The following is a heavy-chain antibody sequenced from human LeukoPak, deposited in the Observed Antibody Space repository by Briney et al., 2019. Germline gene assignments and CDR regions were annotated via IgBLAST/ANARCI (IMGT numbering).Heavy chain of an antibody. D-gene: IGHD4-17*01. CDR1: GGSFSGYY. CDR2: INHSGNA. V-gene: IGHV4-34*01. Sequence: PSETLSLTCAVSGGSFSGYYWTWIRQPPGKGLEWIGEINHSGNANYNPSLKSRVTISLDMSENHFSLKLSSVTAADTAVYYCARKTRDYGDKLLDYWGQGTLVTVSS. CDR3: ARKTRDYGDKLLDY. J-gene: IGHJ4*02.